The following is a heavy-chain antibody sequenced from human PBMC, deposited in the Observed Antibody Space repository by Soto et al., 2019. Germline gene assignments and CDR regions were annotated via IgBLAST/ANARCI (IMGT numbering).Heavy chain of an antibody. CDR1: GFSLSTDGVG. J-gene: IGHJ3*01. D-gene: IGHD2-2*01. CDR3: AHAYGGTSWPNDAFDV. Sequence: QITLKESGPTLVKPTQTLTLTCTLSGFSLSTDGVGVGWIRQPPGKALEWLALIYWDDDQRYSPSLKTRLTINKDTSKNQVVLTLTNMDPVDTATYYCAHAYGGTSWPNDAFDVWGQGTVVTVSS. V-gene: IGHV2-5*02. CDR2: IYWDDDQ.